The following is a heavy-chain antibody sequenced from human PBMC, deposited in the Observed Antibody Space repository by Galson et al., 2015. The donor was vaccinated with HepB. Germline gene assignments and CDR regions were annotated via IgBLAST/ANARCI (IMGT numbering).Heavy chain of an antibody. Sequence: SLRLSCAASGFTFSSYAMSWVRQAPGKGLEWVSAISGSGGSTYYADSVKGRFTISRDNSKNTLYLQMNSLRAEDTAVYYCAKGHDYGEHFDYWGQGTLVTVSS. J-gene: IGHJ4*02. D-gene: IGHD4-17*01. CDR1: GFTFSSYA. V-gene: IGHV3-23*01. CDR3: AKGHDYGEHFDY. CDR2: ISGSGGST.